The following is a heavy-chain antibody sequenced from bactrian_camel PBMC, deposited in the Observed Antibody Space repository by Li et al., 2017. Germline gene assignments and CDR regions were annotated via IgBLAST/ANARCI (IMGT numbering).Heavy chain of an antibody. CDR2: IGEDDRTT. J-gene: IGHJ4*01. CDR3: AAANVGWARCGLRSEYNV. V-gene: IGHV3S40*01. CDR1: GFTFSNTE. D-gene: IGHD4*01. Sequence: QLVESGGGLVQPGGSLRLSCTASGFTFSNTEMSWVRQAPGKGLEWVSGIGEDDRTTFYADSVKGRFTISRDNAKDTLYLQLDNLETEDTAMYYCAAANVGWARCGLRSEYNVWGQGTQVTVS.